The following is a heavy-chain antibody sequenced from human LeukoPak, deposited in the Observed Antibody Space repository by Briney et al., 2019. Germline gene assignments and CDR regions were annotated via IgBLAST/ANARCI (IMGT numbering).Heavy chain of an antibody. CDR3: ARGPTVPWFDP. V-gene: IGHV4-30-2*01. CDR2: IYHSGST. CDR1: GGSISSGGYS. J-gene: IGHJ5*02. Sequence: SQTLSLTCAVSGGSISSGGYSWSWLRQPPGKGLEWIGYIYHSGSTYYNPSLKSRVTISVDRSKNQFSLKLSSVTAADTAVYYCARGPTVPWFDPWGQGTLVTVSS. D-gene: IGHD4-17*01.